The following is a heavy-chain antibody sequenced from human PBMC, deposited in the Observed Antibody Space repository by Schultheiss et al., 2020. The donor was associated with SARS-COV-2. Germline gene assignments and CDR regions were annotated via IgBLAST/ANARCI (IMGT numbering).Heavy chain of an antibody. CDR3: ARGLHTAMVYWYFDL. CDR1: GGSISSGGYY. D-gene: IGHD5-18*01. CDR2: IYYSGNT. J-gene: IGHJ2*01. V-gene: IGHV4-61*08. Sequence: SETLSLTCTVSGGSISSGGYYWSWIRQHPGKGLEWIGYIYYSGNTNYNPSLKSRVTISVDTSKNQFSLKLSSVTAADTAVYYCARGLHTAMVYWYFDLWGRGTLVTVSS.